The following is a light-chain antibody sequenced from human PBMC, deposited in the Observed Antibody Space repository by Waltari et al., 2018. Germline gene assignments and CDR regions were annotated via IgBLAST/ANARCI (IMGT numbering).Light chain of an antibody. J-gene: IGKJ2*01. V-gene: IGKV1-33*01. CDR2: DAS. CDR3: QEYYDFPPYI. CDR1: HNIRH. Sequence: DIQMTQSPSSLSASVGDRVTISCQASHNIRHLNWYQRKPGKAPKLLIYDASNLEIGVPSMFSGRGSGTHFTFTINNLQPEDVATYYCQEYYDFPPYIFGQGTKV.